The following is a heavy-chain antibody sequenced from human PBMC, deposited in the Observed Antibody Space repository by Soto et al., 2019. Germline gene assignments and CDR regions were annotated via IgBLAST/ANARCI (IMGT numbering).Heavy chain of an antibody. CDR2: IGTAGDS. J-gene: IGHJ6*04. CDR3: LRGGQGSYHTAYLQYCMDV. V-gene: IGHV3-13*04. CDR1: GFTFRRSD. Sequence: GGSLRLSCAASGFTFRRSDMHWVRQATGKGLEWVSTIGTAGDSYHAGSVKGRFTISRENAKNSLYLQMNSLRVGDTAVYYCLRGGQGSYHTAYLQYCMDVWGKGTTVTVTS. D-gene: IGHD3-16*02.